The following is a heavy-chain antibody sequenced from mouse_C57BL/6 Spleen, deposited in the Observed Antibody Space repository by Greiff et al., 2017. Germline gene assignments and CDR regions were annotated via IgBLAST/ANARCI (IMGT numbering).Heavy chain of an antibody. CDR2: ISYDGSN. CDR3: ARVGVTSGYWYFDV. Sequence: EVQVVESGPGLVKPSQSLSLTCSVTGYSITSGYYWNWIRQFPGNKLEWMGYISYDGSNNYNPSLKNRISITRDTSKNQFFLKLNSVTTEDTATYYCARVGVTSGYWYFDVWGTGTTVTVSS. CDR1: GYSITSGYY. D-gene: IGHD2-13*01. V-gene: IGHV3-6*01. J-gene: IGHJ1*03.